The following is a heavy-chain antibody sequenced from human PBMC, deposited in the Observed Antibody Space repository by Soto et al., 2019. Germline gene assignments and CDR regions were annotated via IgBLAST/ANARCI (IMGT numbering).Heavy chain of an antibody. V-gene: IGHV4-30-4*01. CDR3: AREPLDGMDV. CDR1: GGSVNTGDNY. Sequence: HVQLHQSGPRLVKPSQTLSLECRVIGGSVNTGDNYWSWVRQSPGRGLEWIGYIYHTGNTFYNPALENRVTMSVDASKNQFSLTLTSVTAADTAVYFCAREPLDGMDVWGQGTNVTVSS. CDR2: IYHTGNT. J-gene: IGHJ6*02.